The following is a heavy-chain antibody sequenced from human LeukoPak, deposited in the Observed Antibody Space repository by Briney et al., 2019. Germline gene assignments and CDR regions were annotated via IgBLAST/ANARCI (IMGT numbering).Heavy chain of an antibody. CDR2: VFYPGST. D-gene: IGHD6-13*01. V-gene: IGHV4-59*11. J-gene: IGHJ4*02. CDR1: GGSINSHY. CDR3: ASRPADSTWYGVFDY. Sequence: PSETLSLNCTVSGGSINSHYWSWIRQPPGTGLEWIGYVFYPGSTNYNPSLKSRVTMSLDTSRDQFSLRLTSVTAADTAIYYCASRPADSTWYGVFDYWSQGTLVTVSS.